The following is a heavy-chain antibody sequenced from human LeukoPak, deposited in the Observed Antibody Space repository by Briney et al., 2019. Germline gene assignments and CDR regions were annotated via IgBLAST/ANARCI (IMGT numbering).Heavy chain of an antibody. CDR1: GDSISSGDYY. CDR2: ISSSGST. J-gene: IGHJ3*02. V-gene: IGHV4-61*02. Sequence: PSQTLSLTCTVSGDSISSGDYYWSWIRQPAGKGLEWIGRISSSGSTNYNPSLKSRVTISVDTSKNQFSLKLSSVTAADTAVYLCARGPYSYDRSAAFDIWGQGTMVTVSS. CDR3: ARGPYSYDRSAAFDI. D-gene: IGHD3-22*01.